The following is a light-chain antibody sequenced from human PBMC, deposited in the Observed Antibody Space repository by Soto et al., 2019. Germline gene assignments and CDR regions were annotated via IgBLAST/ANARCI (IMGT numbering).Light chain of an antibody. J-gene: IGKJ1*01. CDR3: QQYNRHPWT. Sequence: DIQMTQSPSTLSASVGDRVTITCRASQSISSWLAWYQQKPGKAPKLLIYKASTLESGVPSNFSGSGPGTEFTLTISSLQPEDFATYYCQQYNRHPWTFAQGTKVDSK. CDR2: KAS. CDR1: QSISSW. V-gene: IGKV1-5*03.